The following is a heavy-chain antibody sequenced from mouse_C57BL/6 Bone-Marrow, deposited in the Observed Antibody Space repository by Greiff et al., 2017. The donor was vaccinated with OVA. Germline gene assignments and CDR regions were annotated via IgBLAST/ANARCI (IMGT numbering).Heavy chain of an antibody. Sequence: EVKLMESGAELVRPGASVKLSCTASGFNIKDDYMHWVTQRPEQGLEWIGWIDPANGHTAYASKFQGKAPFTADTSSNTAYLQLSSLASEETAVYYCTTITTVVDYWGQGTTLTGAS. J-gene: IGHJ2*01. CDR2: IDPANGHT. D-gene: IGHD1-1*01. V-gene: IGHV14-4*01. CDR3: TTITTVVDY. CDR1: GFNIKDDY.